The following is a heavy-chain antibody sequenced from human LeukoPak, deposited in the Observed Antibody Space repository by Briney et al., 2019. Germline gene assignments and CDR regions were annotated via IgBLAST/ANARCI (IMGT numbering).Heavy chain of an antibody. CDR3: ARAWIQLWLRSVPYFDY. CDR1: GYTFTSYG. Sequence: ASVKVSCKASGYTFTSYGISWVRQAPGQGLEWMGWINAYNGNTNYAQKLQGRVTMTTDTSTSTAYMELRSLRSDDTAVYYCARAWIQLWLRSVPYFDYWGQGTLVTVSS. V-gene: IGHV1-18*01. D-gene: IGHD5-18*01. J-gene: IGHJ4*02. CDR2: INAYNGNT.